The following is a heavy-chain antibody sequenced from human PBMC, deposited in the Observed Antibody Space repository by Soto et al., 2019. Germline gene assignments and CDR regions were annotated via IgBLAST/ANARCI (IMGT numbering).Heavy chain of an antibody. D-gene: IGHD3-3*01. CDR1: GFTFSSYG. J-gene: IGHJ6*02. V-gene: IGHV3-33*01. CDR3: ARETPPEMEWLANYGMDV. CDR2: IWYDGSNK. Sequence: HPGGSLRLSCAASGFTFSSYGMHWVRQAPGKGLEWVAVIWYDGSNKYYADSVKGRFTISRDNSKNTLYLQMNSLRAEDTAVYYCARETPPEMEWLANYGMDVWGQGTTVTVSS.